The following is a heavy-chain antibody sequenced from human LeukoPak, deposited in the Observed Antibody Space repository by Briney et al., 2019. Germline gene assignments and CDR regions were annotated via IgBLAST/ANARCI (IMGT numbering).Heavy chain of an antibody. CDR2: IIPILGIA. CDR1: GGTFSSYA. V-gene: IGHV1-69*04. CDR3: ARGPLSTQYFQH. J-gene: IGHJ1*01. Sequence: ASVKVSCKASGGTFSSYAISWVRQAPGQGLEWMGRIIPILGIANYAQKFQGRVTMTRNTSISTAYMELSSLRSEDTAVYSCARGPLSTQYFQHWGQGTLVTVSS.